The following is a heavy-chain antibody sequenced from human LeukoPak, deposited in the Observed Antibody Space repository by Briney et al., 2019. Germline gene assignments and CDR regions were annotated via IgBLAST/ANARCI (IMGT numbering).Heavy chain of an antibody. J-gene: IGHJ4*02. CDR2: ISGSGGST. V-gene: IGHV3-23*01. D-gene: IGHD3-9*01. CDR1: GFTFSSYA. CDR3: AGSRDYDILTGYYTDDY. Sequence: GGSLRLSCAASGFTFSSYAMSWVRQAPGKGLELVSAISGSGGSTYYADSVKGRFTISRDNSKNTLYLQMNSLRAEDTAVYYCAGSRDYDILTGYYTDDYWGQGTLVTVSS.